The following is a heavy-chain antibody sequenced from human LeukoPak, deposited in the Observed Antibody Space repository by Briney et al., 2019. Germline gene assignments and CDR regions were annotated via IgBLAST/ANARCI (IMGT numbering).Heavy chain of an antibody. V-gene: IGHV1-8*01. Sequence: ASVKVSCKASGYTFTSYDINWVRQATGQGLEWMGWMNPKSGNTGYAQKFQGRVTMTRNTSISTAYMELSSLRSEDTAVYYCARVGATMVGFYYYYGMDVWGQGTKVTVSS. CDR1: GYTFTSYD. D-gene: IGHD1-26*01. J-gene: IGHJ6*02. CDR3: ARVGATMVGFYYYYGMDV. CDR2: MNPKSGNT.